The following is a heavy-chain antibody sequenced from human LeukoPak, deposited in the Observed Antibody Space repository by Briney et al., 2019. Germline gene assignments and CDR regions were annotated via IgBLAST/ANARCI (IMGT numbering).Heavy chain of an antibody. D-gene: IGHD3-10*01. CDR2: INHSGST. CDR1: GGSFSGYY. J-gene: IGHJ5*02. Sequence: PSETLSLTCAVYGGSFSGYYWSWIRQPPGKGLEWIGEINHSGSTNYNPSLKSRVTISVDTSKNQFSLKLSSVTAADTAVYYCARRRITMVRGVKNNWFDPWGQGTLVTVSS. V-gene: IGHV4-34*01. CDR3: ARRRITMVRGVKNNWFDP.